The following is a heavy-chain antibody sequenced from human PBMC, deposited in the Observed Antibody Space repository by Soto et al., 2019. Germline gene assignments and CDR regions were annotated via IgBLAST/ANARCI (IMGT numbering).Heavy chain of an antibody. CDR2: IYYSGST. D-gene: IGHD5-18*01. J-gene: IGHJ4*02. Sequence: SETLSLTCTVSGGSISSGDYYWSWIRQPPGKGLEWIGYIYYSGSTYYNPSLKSRVTISVDTSKNQFSLKLSSVTAAATAVYYCARVESGRGYRYGFDYWGQGTLVTVSS. CDR1: GGSISSGDYY. V-gene: IGHV4-30-4*01. CDR3: ARVESGRGYRYGFDY.